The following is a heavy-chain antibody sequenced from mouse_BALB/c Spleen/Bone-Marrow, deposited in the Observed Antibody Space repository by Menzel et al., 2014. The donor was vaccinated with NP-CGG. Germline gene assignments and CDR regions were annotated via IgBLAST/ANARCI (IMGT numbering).Heavy chain of an antibody. CDR1: GYSFTSYW. D-gene: IGHD1-2*01. CDR3: ARDGITTATYYYAMDY. V-gene: IGHV1S126*01. CDR2: IDPSDSET. J-gene: IGHJ4*01. Sequence: QVQLQQSGPQLVRPGASAKISCKASGYSFTSYWMHWVKQRPGQGLEWIGMIDPSDSETRLNQKFKDKATLTVDKSSSTAYMQLSSPTPEDSAVYYCARDGITTATYYYAMDYRGQGTSVTVSS.